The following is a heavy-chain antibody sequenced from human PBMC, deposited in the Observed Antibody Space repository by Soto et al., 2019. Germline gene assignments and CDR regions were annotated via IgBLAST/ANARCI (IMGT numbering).Heavy chain of an antibody. D-gene: IGHD3-22*01. J-gene: IGHJ4*02. CDR1: GGTFSSYA. CDR2: IIPIFGTA. Sequence: SVKVSCKASGGTFSSYAISWVRQAPGQGLEWMGGIIPIFGTANYAQKFQGRVMITADESTSTAYMELSSLRSEDTAVYYCARIDYYDSSGYLGYFDYWGQGTLVTVSS. CDR3: ARIDYYDSSGYLGYFDY. V-gene: IGHV1-69*13.